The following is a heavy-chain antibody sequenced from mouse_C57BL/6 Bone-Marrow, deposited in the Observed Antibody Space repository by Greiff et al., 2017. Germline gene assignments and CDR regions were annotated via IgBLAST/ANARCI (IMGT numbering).Heavy chain of an antibody. CDR2: IWSDGST. Sequence: VKLEESGPGLVAPSQSLSITCTVSGFSLTSYGVHWVRQPPGKGLEWLVVIWSDGSTTYNSALKSRLSISKDNSKSQVFLKMNSLQTDDTAMYYCARHQEGGTYYGSSFYAMDYWGQGTSVTVSS. D-gene: IGHD1-1*01. J-gene: IGHJ4*01. CDR1: GFSLTSYG. CDR3: ARHQEGGTYYGSSFYAMDY. V-gene: IGHV2-6-1*01.